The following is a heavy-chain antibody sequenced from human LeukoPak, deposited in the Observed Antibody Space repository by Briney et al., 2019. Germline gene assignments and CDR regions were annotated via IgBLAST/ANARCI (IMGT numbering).Heavy chain of an antibody. D-gene: IGHD3-10*01. CDR2: ISGSGGST. V-gene: IGHV3-23*01. CDR3: ANNYYGSGSYYNPRGY. CDR1: GFIFSDYY. Sequence: GGSLRLSCAASGFIFSDYYMTWIRQAPGKGLEWVSAISGSGGSTYYADSVKGRFTISRDNSKSTLYLQMNSLRAEDTAVYYCANNYYGSGSYYNPRGYWGQGTLVTVSS. J-gene: IGHJ4*02.